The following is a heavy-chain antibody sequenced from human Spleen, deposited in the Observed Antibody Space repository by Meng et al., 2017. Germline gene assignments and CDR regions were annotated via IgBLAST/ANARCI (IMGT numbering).Heavy chain of an antibody. V-gene: IGHV3-23*01. J-gene: IGHJ4*02. D-gene: IGHD6-13*01. Sequence: GESLKISCAASGFTFSSYAMSWVRQAPGKGLEWVSAISGSGGSTYYADSVKGRFTISRDNAKNSLYLQMNSLRAEDTAVYYCARAPGIAAAGTGFDYWGQGTLVTVSS. CDR1: GFTFSSYA. CDR3: ARAPGIAAAGTGFDY. CDR2: ISGSGGST.